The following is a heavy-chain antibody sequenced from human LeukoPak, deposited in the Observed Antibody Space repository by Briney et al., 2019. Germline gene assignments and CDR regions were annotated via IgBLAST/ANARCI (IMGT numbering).Heavy chain of an antibody. D-gene: IGHD3-10*01. J-gene: IGHJ3*02. V-gene: IGHV1-69*13. CDR1: GGTLSSYA. CDR2: IIPIFGTA. Sequence: GASVKVSCKASGGTLSSYAISWVRQAPGQGLEWMGGIIPIFGTANYAQKFQGRVTITADESTSTAYMELRSLRSDDTAVYYCARDHRSLWFGEANNAFDIWGQGTMVTVSS. CDR3: ARDHRSLWFGEANNAFDI.